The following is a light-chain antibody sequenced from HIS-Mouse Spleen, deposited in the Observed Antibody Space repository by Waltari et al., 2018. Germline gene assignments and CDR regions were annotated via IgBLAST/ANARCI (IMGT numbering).Light chain of an antibody. J-gene: IGLJ1*01. CDR1: TSDVGGYNY. V-gene: IGLV2-14*03. CDR3: SSYAGSNNYV. Sequence: QSALTQPASVSGSPGQSITISCPGTTSDVGGYNYVSWYQQHPGKAPKLMIYDVSNRPSGVSNRFSGSKSGNTASLTVSGLQAEDEADYYCSSYAGSNNYVFGTGTKVTVL. CDR2: DVS.